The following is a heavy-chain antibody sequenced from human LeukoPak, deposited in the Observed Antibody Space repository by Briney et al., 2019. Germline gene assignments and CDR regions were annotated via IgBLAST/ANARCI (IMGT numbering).Heavy chain of an antibody. D-gene: IGHD2-15*01. CDR3: AKNAGYCSGGSCYWIDF. CDR2: ISYDGSNK. CDR1: GFTFSSYA. V-gene: IGHV3-30-3*02. Sequence: GGSLRLSCAASGFTFSSYAMHWVRQAPGKGLEWVAVISYDGSNKYYADSVKGRFTISRDNSKNTLYLQMNSLRAEDTAVYYCAKNAGYCSGGSCYWIDFWGQGTLVTVSS. J-gene: IGHJ4*02.